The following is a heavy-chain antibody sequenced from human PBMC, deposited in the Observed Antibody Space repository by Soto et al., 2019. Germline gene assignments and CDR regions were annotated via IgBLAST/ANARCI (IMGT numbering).Heavy chain of an antibody. CDR3: ATRPSGDYDILPGFPGMDV. D-gene: IGHD3-9*01. Sequence: QVQLVESGGGVVQPGRSLRLSCAASGLTFSSSGMHWVRQAPGKGLEWVAVISYVVSKKYYADYAKGRFTISRDNSKNPLRLQMNSLRREDTAVYYCATRPSGDYDILPGFPGMDVWGQGTTVTVS. CDR1: GLTFSSSG. V-gene: IGHV3-30*03. CDR2: ISYVVSKK. J-gene: IGHJ6*02.